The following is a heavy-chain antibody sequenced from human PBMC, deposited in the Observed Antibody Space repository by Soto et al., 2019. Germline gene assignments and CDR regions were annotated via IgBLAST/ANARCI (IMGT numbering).Heavy chain of an antibody. CDR1: GYTFTSYG. CDR2: ISAYNGNT. V-gene: IGHV1-18*04. J-gene: IGHJ4*02. D-gene: IGHD6-19*01. Sequence: ASVKVSCKASGYTFTSYGISWVRQAPVQGLEWMGWISAYNGNTNYAQKLQGRVTMTTDTSTSTAYMELRSLRSDDTAVYYCARGYIPGYSSGWYYFDYWGQGTLVTVSS. CDR3: ARGYIPGYSSGWYYFDY.